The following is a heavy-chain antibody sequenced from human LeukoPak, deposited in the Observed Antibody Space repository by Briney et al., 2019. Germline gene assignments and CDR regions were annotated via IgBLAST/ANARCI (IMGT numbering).Heavy chain of an antibody. CDR2: INWSGGST. J-gene: IGHJ4*02. D-gene: IGHD3-10*01. V-gene: IGHV3-20*04. CDR3: ARAPITRPFYSDY. Sequence: GGSLRLFCTASGFAFAEHGMSGVRQVPGKGQEWGSGINWSGGSTGYADPLRGRFTISRDNAKNSLSLQMNTLRAEDTALYYCARAPITRPFYSDYWGQGTLVTVSS. CDR1: GFAFAEHG.